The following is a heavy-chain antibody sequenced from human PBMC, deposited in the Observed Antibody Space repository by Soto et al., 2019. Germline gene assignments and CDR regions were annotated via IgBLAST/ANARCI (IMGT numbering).Heavy chain of an antibody. Sequence: QVQLVQSGAEVKKPGSSVMVSCQASGGTLSNYALSWVRQAPGQGPEWMGGILPMFATPYYAQKFQGRVTITADESTSTVYMELSSLRSDDTAVYYCARDPVTGSYFGYWGQGTLVTVSS. CDR2: ILPMFATP. CDR1: GGTLSNYA. J-gene: IGHJ4*02. CDR3: ARDPVTGSYFGY. D-gene: IGHD1-26*01. V-gene: IGHV1-69*01.